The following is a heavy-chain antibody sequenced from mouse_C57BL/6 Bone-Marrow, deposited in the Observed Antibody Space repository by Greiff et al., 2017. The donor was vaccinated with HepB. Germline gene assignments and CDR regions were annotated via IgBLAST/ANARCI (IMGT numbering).Heavy chain of an antibody. V-gene: IGHV5-4*03. Sequence: EVKLVESGGGLVKPGGSLKLSCAASGFTFSSYAMSWVRQTPEKRLEWVATISDGGSYTYYPDNVKGRFTISRDNAKNNLYLQMSHLKSEDTAMYYCARAPPYYYGSSSYFDVWGTGTTVTVSS. D-gene: IGHD1-1*01. CDR1: GFTFSSYA. CDR3: ARAPPYYYGSSSYFDV. CDR2: ISDGGSYT. J-gene: IGHJ1*03.